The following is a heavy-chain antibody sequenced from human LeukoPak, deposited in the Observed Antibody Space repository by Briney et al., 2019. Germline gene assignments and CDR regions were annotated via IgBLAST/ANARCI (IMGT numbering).Heavy chain of an antibody. D-gene: IGHD3-3*01. CDR3: ARSGYRDYYYYGMDV. Sequence: GASVKVSCKASGYTFTSYGISWVRQAPGQGLEWMGWISAYNGNTNYAQKLQGRVTMTTDTSTSTAYMELRSLRSDDTAVYYCARSGYRDYYYYGMDVWGQGTTVTVSS. J-gene: IGHJ6*02. CDR1: GYTFTSYG. V-gene: IGHV1-18*01. CDR2: ISAYNGNT.